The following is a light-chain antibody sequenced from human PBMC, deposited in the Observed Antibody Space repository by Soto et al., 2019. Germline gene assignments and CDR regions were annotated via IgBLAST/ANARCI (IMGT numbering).Light chain of an antibody. V-gene: IGKV3-15*01. CDR1: QSVSSN. CDR2: GAS. CDR3: QQYNNWPPYT. Sequence: EIVMTQSPATLSVSPGERATLSCRASQSVSSNLAWYQQKPGQAPRLLIYGASTRAAGIPARFSGSGSGTEFTLTISSQQSEDFSVYYCQQYNNWPPYTFGQRTKLEIK. J-gene: IGKJ2*01.